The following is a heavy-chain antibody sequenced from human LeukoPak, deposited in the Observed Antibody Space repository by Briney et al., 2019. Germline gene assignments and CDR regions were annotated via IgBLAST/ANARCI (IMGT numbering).Heavy chain of an antibody. CDR2: IYHSGST. CDR1: GGSISSGGYS. CDR3: ARAVGSSGPYNWFDP. D-gene: IGHD3-22*01. J-gene: IGHJ5*02. Sequence: SQTLSLTCAVSGGSISSGGYSWSWIRQPPGKGLEWFGYIYHSGSTYYNPSLKSRVTISVDRSKNQFSLKLSSVTAADTAVYYCARAVGSSGPYNWFDPWGQGTLVTVSS. V-gene: IGHV4-30-2*01.